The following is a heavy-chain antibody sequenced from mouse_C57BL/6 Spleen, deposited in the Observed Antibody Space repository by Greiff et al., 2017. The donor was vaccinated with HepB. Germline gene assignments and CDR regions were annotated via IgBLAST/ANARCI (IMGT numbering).Heavy chain of an antibody. CDR1: GYTFTSYW. V-gene: IGHV1-52*01. CDR3: ARVDYYYGSSYIAY. J-gene: IGHJ3*01. Sequence: VQLQQPGAELVMPGASVKLSCKASGYTFTSYWMHWVKQRPGQGLEWIGNIDPSDSETHYNQKFKDKATLTVDKSSSTAYMQLSSLTSEDSAVYYCARVDYYYGSSYIAYWGQGTLVTVSA. D-gene: IGHD1-1*01. CDR2: IDPSDSET.